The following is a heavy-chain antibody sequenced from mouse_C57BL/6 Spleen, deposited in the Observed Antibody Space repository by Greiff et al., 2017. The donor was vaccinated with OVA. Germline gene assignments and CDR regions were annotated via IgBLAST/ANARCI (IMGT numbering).Heavy chain of an antibody. V-gene: IGHV14-2*01. J-gene: IGHJ2*01. Sequence: EVQLQQSGAELVKPGASVKLSCTASGFNIKDYYMHWVKQRTEQGLEWIGRIDPEDGETKYAPKFKGKATITADTSSNTAYLQLSSLTSEDTAVYYCAREGKYGYDEGGFDDWGQGTTLTVSS. CDR2: IDPEDGET. CDR3: AREGKYGYDEGGFDD. CDR1: GFNIKDYY. D-gene: IGHD2-2*01.